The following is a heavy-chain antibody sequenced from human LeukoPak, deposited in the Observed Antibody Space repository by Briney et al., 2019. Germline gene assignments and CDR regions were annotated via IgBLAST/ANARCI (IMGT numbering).Heavy chain of an antibody. Sequence: ASVKVSCKVSGYNLTELSIHWVRQAPGKGLEWVGGFDPADDKTIYAQKFQGRVTMTEDTSTDTAYMELSSLRSEDTALYYCATYDSSGLLDFWGQGTLVTVSS. D-gene: IGHD3-22*01. CDR1: GYNLTELS. CDR3: ATYDSSGLLDF. J-gene: IGHJ4*02. V-gene: IGHV1-24*01. CDR2: FDPADDKT.